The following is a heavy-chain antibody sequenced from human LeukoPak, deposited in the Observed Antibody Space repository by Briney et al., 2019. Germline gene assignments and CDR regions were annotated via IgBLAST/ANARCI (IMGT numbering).Heavy chain of an antibody. Sequence: GESLKISCRGSGYSFTSYWIGWVRQMPGKGLEWMGIIYPGDSDTRYSPSFQGQVTISADKSISTAYLQWSSLKASDTAMYYCARGYGSSSWYNPFDYWGQGTLVPSPQ. CDR3: ARGYGSSSWYNPFDY. V-gene: IGHV5-51*01. CDR2: IYPGDSDT. J-gene: IGHJ4*02. D-gene: IGHD6-13*01. CDR1: GYSFTSYW.